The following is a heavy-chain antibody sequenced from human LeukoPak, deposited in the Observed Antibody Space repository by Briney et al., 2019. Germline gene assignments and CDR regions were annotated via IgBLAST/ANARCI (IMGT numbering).Heavy chain of an antibody. J-gene: IGHJ4*02. D-gene: IGHD3-9*01. Sequence: ASVKVSCKASGYSFTDYDFSWVRQAPGQGLEWLGWVSIYNDNTNYAREFQDRITMTTDISTSTAYMELKSLTSDDTAVYFCARTGHYQFDSWGQGTLVTVSS. CDR1: GYSFTDYD. V-gene: IGHV1-18*01. CDR3: ARTGHYQFDS. CDR2: VSIYNDNT.